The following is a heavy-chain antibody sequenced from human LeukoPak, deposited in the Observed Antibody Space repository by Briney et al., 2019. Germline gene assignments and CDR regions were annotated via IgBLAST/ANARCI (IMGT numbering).Heavy chain of an antibody. J-gene: IGHJ4*02. V-gene: IGHV4-59*08. Sequence: SETLSLTCTVSGVSFNRYHWSWLRQPPGKGLEWIGYIYHSGTTNFSPALKSRVTISVDTDRNQISLKLSSVTAAETAVYYCARYFGGSFDHWGQGIVVTVPS. D-gene: IGHD3-9*01. CDR1: GVSFNRYH. CDR2: IYHSGTT. CDR3: ARYFGGSFDH.